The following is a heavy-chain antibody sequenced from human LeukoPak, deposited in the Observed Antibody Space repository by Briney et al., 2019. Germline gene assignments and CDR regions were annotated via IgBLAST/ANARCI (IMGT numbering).Heavy chain of an antibody. CDR1: GGSISSYY. CDR2: IYYSGST. Sequence: PSETLSLTCTVSGGSISSYYWSWIRQPPGKGLEWIGYIYYSGSTNYNPSLKSRVTISVDTSKNQFSLKLSSVTAADTAVYYCARGEMRFDPWGQGTLVTVSS. J-gene: IGHJ5*02. CDR3: ARGEMRFDP. D-gene: IGHD5-24*01. V-gene: IGHV4-59*01.